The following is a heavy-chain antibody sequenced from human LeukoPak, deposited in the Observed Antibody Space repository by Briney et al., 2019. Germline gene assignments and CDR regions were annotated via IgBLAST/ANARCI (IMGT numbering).Heavy chain of an antibody. Sequence: SETLSLTCTVSGGSISSYYWSWIRQPAGKGLEWIGRIYTSGSTNYNPSLKSRVTMSVDTSKNQFSLKLSSVTAADTAVYYCARTMGQTYCSSTSCYNRYYYYYMDVWGKGTAVTVSS. CDR2: IYTSGST. CDR1: GGSISSYY. V-gene: IGHV4-4*07. D-gene: IGHD2-2*02. J-gene: IGHJ6*03. CDR3: ARTMGQTYCSSTSCYNRYYYYYMDV.